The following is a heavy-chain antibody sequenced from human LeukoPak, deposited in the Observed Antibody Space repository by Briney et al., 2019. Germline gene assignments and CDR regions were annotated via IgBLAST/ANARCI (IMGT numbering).Heavy chain of an antibody. D-gene: IGHD3-10*01. V-gene: IGHV1-46*03. Sequence: ASVKVSCKASGYTFSSYYMHWVRQAPGQGLEWMGIINPKGSSTSYAQKFQGRVTMTRDTSTSTVYMELSGLRSEDTAVYYCARDQPNYYGSGSYYMPLGYWGQGTLVTVSS. CDR1: GYTFSSYY. CDR2: INPKGSST. CDR3: ARDQPNYYGSGSYYMPLGY. J-gene: IGHJ4*02.